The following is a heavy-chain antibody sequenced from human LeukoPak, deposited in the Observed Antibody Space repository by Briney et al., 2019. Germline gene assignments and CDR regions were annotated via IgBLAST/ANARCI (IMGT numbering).Heavy chain of an antibody. CDR1: GYTFTSYY. J-gene: IGHJ4*02. CDR2: ISPSGGST. D-gene: IGHD3-10*01. CDR3: ARSAFPPLWFGELLFGGYFDY. Sequence: ASVKVPCKASGYTFTSYYMHWVRQAPGQGLEWMGIISPSGGSTSYAQKFQGRVTMTRDTSTSTVYMELSSLRSEDTAVYYCARSAFPPLWFGELLFGGYFDYWGQGTLVTVSS. V-gene: IGHV1-46*01.